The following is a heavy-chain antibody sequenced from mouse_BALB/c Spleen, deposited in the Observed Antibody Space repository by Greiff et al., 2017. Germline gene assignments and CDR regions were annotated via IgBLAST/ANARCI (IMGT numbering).Heavy chain of an antibody. D-gene: IGHD2-4*01. CDR2: INPSNGRT. J-gene: IGHJ4*01. CDR1: GYTFTSYW. V-gene: IGHV1S81*02. Sequence: VQLQQPGAELVKPGASVKLSCKASGYTFTSYWMHWVKQRPGQGLEWIGEINPSNGRTNYNEKFKSKATLTVDKSSSTAYMQLSSLTSEDSAVYYCARGYDYDGAMDYWGQGTSVTVSS. CDR3: ARGYDYDGAMDY.